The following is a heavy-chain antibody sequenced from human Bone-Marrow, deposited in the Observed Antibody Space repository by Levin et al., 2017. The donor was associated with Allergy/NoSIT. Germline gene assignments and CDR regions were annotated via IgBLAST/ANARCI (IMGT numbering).Heavy chain of an antibody. J-gene: IGHJ5*02. D-gene: IGHD4-23*01. CDR2: ISSRSAFI. CDR3: AREESDGDKFDL. V-gene: IGHV3-21*06. CDR1: GFIFSDYT. Sequence: GGSLRLSCAASGFIFSDYTMNWVRQAPGKGLEWVSSISSRSAFIYVADSVKGRFTVSRDNAKNFLYLEMTSLRVEDTAVYYCAREESDGDKFDLWGQGTLVTVSS.